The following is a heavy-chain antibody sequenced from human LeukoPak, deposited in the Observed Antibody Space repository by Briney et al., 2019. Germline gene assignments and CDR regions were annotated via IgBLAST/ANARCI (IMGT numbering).Heavy chain of an antibody. CDR3: ARGRHFDSDGYYAAFYFDH. CDR1: GYTFTGHY. D-gene: IGHD3-22*01. Sequence: ASVKVSCKASGYTFTGHYMHWVRQAPGQGLEWMGWINPYSGGTHYALIFQDRVTMTRDTSISTAYMELSRLRSDDTAVYYCARGRHFDSDGYYAAFYFDHWGPGTLVTVSS. V-gene: IGHV1-2*02. J-gene: IGHJ4*02. CDR2: INPYSGGT.